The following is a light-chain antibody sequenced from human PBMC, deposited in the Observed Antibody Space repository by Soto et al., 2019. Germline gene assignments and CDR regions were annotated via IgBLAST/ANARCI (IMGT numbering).Light chain of an antibody. CDR2: GAS. V-gene: IGKV3-20*01. J-gene: IGKJ4*01. Sequence: DIVLTQSPGTLSLSPGERATLSCRASQTVNSNFLAWYQHKPGQAPRLLIYGASNRATGTPDRFSGSGSGTDFTLTISTLEAEDFAVYYCQQYGGSLFFGGGTKVEIK. CDR1: QTVNSNF. CDR3: QQYGGSLF.